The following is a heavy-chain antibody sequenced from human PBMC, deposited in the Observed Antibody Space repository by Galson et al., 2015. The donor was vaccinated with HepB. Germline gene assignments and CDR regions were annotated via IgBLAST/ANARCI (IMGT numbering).Heavy chain of an antibody. J-gene: IGHJ3*02. Sequence: SETLSLTCTVSGGSISSSSYYWGWIRQPPGKGLEWIGSIYYSGSTYYNPSLKSRVTISVDTSKNQFSLKLSSVTAADTAVYYCARLPRQYDILTGYYQDAFDIWGQGTMVTVSS. V-gene: IGHV4-39*01. D-gene: IGHD3-9*01. CDR1: GGSISSSSYY. CDR2: IYYSGST. CDR3: ARLPRQYDILTGYYQDAFDI.